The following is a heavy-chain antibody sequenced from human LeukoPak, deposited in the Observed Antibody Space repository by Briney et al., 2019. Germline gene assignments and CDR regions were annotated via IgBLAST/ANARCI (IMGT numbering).Heavy chain of an antibody. J-gene: IGHJ4*02. Sequence: PGGSLRLSCAASGFTFDDYGMSWVRQAPGKGLEWVSGINWNGGSTGYADSLKGRFTISRDNAKNSLYLQMNSLRAEDTALYYCARPLGITGTTPFDYWGQGTLVTVSS. CDR1: GFTFDDYG. CDR3: ARPLGITGTTPFDY. D-gene: IGHD1-7*01. CDR2: INWNGGST. V-gene: IGHV3-20*04.